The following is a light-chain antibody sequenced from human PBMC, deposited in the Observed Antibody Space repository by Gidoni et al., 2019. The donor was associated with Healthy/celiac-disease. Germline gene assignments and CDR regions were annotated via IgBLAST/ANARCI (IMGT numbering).Light chain of an antibody. J-gene: IGKJ5*01. CDR3: QQRSNWPIT. Sequence: EIVLTEPPATLSLSPGERATLSCRASQSVSSYLAWYQQTPGQAPRLLLYAASNRATGIPAMFSGSGSGTDFTLTISILEPADVAVYYCQQRSNWPITFGQGTRLEIK. CDR2: AAS. CDR1: QSVSSY. V-gene: IGKV3-11*01.